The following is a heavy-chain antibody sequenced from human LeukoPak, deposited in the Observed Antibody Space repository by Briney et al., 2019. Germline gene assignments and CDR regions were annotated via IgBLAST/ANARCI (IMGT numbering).Heavy chain of an antibody. D-gene: IGHD2-15*01. V-gene: IGHV1-2*02. CDR3: ARDQRYCSGGSCYPDWFDP. J-gene: IGHJ5*02. CDR2: ISPNSGGT. CDR1: GGTFSSYA. Sequence: ASVKVSCKASGGTFSSYAISWVRQAPGQGLEWMGWISPNSGGTNYAQQFQGRVTMTRDTSISTAYMELSRLRSDDTAVYYCARDQRYCSGGSCYPDWFDPWGQGTLVTVSS.